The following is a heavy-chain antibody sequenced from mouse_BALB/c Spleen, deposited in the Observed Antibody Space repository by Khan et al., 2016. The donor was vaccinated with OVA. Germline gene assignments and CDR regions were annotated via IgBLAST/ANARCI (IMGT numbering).Heavy chain of an antibody. Sequence: QIQLVQSGPELKKPGETVKISCKASGYTFTNYVMNWVKQSPGKGFKWMGWINAYTGEPTYADDFKGRFAFSLETSARTSYFQITSLKREDTATYFCARVHGGYWGQGTTLTVSS. J-gene: IGHJ2*01. CDR3: ARVHGGY. V-gene: IGHV9-3-1*01. CDR1: GYTFTNYV. CDR2: INAYTGEP.